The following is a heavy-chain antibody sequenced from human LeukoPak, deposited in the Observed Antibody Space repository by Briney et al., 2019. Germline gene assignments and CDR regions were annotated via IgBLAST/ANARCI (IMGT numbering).Heavy chain of an antibody. CDR2: IRYDGSNK. CDR3: AKDKSRRVVPAASDGMDV. V-gene: IGHV3-30*02. D-gene: IGHD2-2*01. CDR1: GFTFSSYG. J-gene: IGHJ6*02. Sequence: GGSLRLSCAASGFTFSSYGVHWVRQAPGKGLEWVAFIRYDGSNKYYADSVKGRFTISRDNSKNTLYLQMNSLRAEDTAVYYCAKDKSRRVVPAASDGMDVWGQGTTVTVPS.